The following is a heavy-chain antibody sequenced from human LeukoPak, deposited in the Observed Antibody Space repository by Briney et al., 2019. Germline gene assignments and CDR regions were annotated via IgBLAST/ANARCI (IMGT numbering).Heavy chain of an antibody. V-gene: IGHV3-21*06. CDR1: GFTFSSYS. Sequence: GGSLRLSCAASGFTFSSYSMNWVRQAPGKGLEWVSYISSGSSYIYYADSVKGRFTISRDNAKNSLYLQLNRLRAEDTAVYFCARDMTTVSFDYWGQGTLVTVSS. J-gene: IGHJ4*02. D-gene: IGHD4-17*01. CDR3: ARDMTTVSFDY. CDR2: ISSGSSYI.